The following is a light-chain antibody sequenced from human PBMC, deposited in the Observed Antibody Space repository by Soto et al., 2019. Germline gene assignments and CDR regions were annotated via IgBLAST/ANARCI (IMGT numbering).Light chain of an antibody. CDR1: QSVSSTY. J-gene: IGKJ1*01. Sequence: EIVLTQSPGTLSLSPGERATLSCRASQSVSSTYLIWYQQKPGQAPRLLIYGASTRATGIPARFSGSGSGTECTLTISSLQSEDFAVYYCQHYNDWPTFGQGTKV. CDR3: QHYNDWPT. V-gene: IGKV3-15*01. CDR2: GAS.